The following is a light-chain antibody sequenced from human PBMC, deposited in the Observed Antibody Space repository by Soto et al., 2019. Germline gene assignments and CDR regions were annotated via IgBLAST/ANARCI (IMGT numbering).Light chain of an antibody. V-gene: IGKV3-20*01. CDR2: GAS. CDR3: QHYARSVGT. Sequence: EIVLTQSPGTLSLSPGERATVSCRASQSASSSYLAWYQQKPGQAPRLLISGASNRATGIPDRFSGSGSGTDFTLTISRLEPEDFAVYYCQHYARSVGTFGQGTKVDIK. J-gene: IGKJ1*01. CDR1: QSASSSY.